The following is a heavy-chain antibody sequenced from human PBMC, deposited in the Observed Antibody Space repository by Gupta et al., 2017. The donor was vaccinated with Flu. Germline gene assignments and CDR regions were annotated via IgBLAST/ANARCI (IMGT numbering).Heavy chain of an antibody. CDR2: ISWNSGSI. Sequence: EVQLVESGGGLVQPGRSLRLSCAASGFTFDDYAMHWVRQAPGKGLEWVSGISWNSGSIGYADSVKGRFTISRDNAKNSLYLQMNSLRAEDTALYYCAKGSSTGVPARSHYWGQGTLVTVSS. D-gene: IGHD2-2*01. V-gene: IGHV3-9*01. CDR3: AKGSSTGVPARSHY. J-gene: IGHJ4*02. CDR1: GFTFDDYA.